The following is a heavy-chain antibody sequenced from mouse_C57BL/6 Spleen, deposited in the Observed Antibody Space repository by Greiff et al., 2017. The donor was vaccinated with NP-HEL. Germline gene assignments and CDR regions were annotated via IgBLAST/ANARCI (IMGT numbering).Heavy chain of an antibody. CDR1: GYSFTDYN. V-gene: IGHV1-39*01. J-gene: IGHJ1*03. D-gene: IGHD1-1*01. CDR2: INPNYGTT. CDR3: ARERYYYGSSLRYFDV. Sequence: HLVESGPELVKPGASVKISCKASGYSFTDYNMNWVKQSNGKSLEWIGVINPNYGTTSYNQKFKGKATLTVDQSSSTAYMQLNSLTSEDSAVYYCARERYYYGSSLRYFDVWGTGTTVTVSS.